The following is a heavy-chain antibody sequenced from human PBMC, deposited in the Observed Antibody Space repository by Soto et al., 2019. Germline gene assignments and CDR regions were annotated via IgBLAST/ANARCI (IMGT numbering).Heavy chain of an antibody. J-gene: IGHJ6*02. V-gene: IGHV1-2*02. CDR3: ARKISVAERAKITDYYYGMDV. CDR1: GYTFTGYY. CDR2: INPNSGGT. D-gene: IGHD5-12*01. Sequence: ASVKVSCKASGYTFTGYYMHWVRQAPGQGLEWMGWINPNSGGTNYAQKFQGRVTMTRDTSISTAYMELSRLRSDDTAVYYCARKISVAERAKITDYYYGMDVGAQGTRVTVS.